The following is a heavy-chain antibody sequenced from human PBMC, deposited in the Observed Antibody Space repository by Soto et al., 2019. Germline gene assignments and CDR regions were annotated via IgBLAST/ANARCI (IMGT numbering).Heavy chain of an antibody. Sequence: GGSLRLSCAASGFSFSNYAMNWVRQAPGKGLEWVSAISAGGSNTNYADSVKGRFTISSDNSKNTLYLQMNGLRADDAAVYYCAKEYSTSFDYWGQGTPVTVPS. CDR2: ISAGGSNT. CDR3: AKEYSTSFDY. CDR1: GFSFSNYA. D-gene: IGHD6-6*01. J-gene: IGHJ4*02. V-gene: IGHV3-23*01.